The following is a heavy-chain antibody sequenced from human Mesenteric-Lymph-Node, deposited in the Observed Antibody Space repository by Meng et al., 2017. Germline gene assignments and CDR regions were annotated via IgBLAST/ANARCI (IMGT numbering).Heavy chain of an antibody. D-gene: IGHD3-3*01. CDR1: GFTFSSYA. CDR3: AKVAFWSGYYTSDAFDI. CDR2: ISGRGGST. Sequence: GGSLRLSCAASGFTFSSYAMSWVRQAPGKGLEWVSAISGRGGSTYYADSVKGRFTISRDNSKNTLYLQLNSLRAEDTAVYYCAKVAFWSGYYTSDAFDIWGQGTMVTVSS. J-gene: IGHJ3*02. V-gene: IGHV3-23*01.